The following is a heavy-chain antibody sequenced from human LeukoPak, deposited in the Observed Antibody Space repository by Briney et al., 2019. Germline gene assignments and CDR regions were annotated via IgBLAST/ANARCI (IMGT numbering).Heavy chain of an antibody. J-gene: IGHJ4*02. V-gene: IGHV3-30-3*01. Sequence: GGSLRLSCAASGFTFSSYAMHWVRQAPGKGLEWVAVISYDGSNKYYADSVKGRFTISRDNSKNTLYLQMNSLRAEDTAVYYCARGYDYENDYRGQGTLVTVSS. CDR1: GFTFSSYA. CDR3: ARGYDYENDY. D-gene: IGHD4-17*01. CDR2: ISYDGSNK.